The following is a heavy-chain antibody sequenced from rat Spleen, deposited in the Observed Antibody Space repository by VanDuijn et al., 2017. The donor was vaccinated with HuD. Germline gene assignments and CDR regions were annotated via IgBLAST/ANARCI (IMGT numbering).Heavy chain of an antibody. V-gene: IGHV5-25*01. Sequence: EVQLVESGGGLVQPGRSLKLSCVASGFTFSNYDMAWVRRAPTKGLEWVASISSTDGNAYYRDSVKGRFTVSRDNAQRTLYLHMDRLRSEDTATYYCARSTPIYVYYGFFYYFDYWGRGIMVTVSSAETTAPSVCNTPYSESYYRHTRVWWFPYWGQGTLVTVSS. CDR3: ARSTPIYVYYGFFYYFDYWGRGIMVTVSSAETTAPSVCNTPYSESYYRHTRVWWFPY. CDR2: ISSTDGNA. D-gene: IGHD1-6*01. CDR1: GFTFSNYD. J-gene: IGHJ3*01.